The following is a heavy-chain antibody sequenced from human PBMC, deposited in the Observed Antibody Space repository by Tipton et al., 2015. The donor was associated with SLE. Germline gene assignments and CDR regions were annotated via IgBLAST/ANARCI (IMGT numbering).Heavy chain of an antibody. CDR3: ARDQDVTTGENRFDP. Sequence: TLSLTCTVSGVSISSDGFYWSWIRQHPDKVLEWIGYIYYTGTTQYNPSLKSRVTISVDTSKRQFSLKLTSVTAADTAVYYCARDQDVTTGENRFDPWGQGTLVTVSS. J-gene: IGHJ5*02. D-gene: IGHD4-17*01. CDR1: GVSISSDGFY. CDR2: IYYTGTT. V-gene: IGHV4-31*03.